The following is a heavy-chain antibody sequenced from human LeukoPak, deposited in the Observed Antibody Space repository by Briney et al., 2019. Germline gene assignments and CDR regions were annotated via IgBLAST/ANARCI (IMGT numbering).Heavy chain of an antibody. D-gene: IGHD2-21*02. CDR2: ISSSSSYI. Sequence: GGSLRLSCAASGFTFSSYSMNWVRQAPGKGLEWVSSISSSSSYIYYADSVKGRFTISRDNAKNSLYPQMSSLRAEDTAVYYCARESDFYYFDYWGQGTLVTVSS. V-gene: IGHV3-21*01. CDR3: ARESDFYYFDY. CDR1: GFTFSSYS. J-gene: IGHJ4*02.